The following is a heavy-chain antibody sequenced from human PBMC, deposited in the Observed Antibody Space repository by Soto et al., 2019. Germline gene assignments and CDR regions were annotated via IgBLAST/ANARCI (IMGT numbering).Heavy chain of an antibody. CDR1: GYSFTSYA. D-gene: IGHD6-19*01. Sequence: QVQLVQSGAEEKKPGASVKVSCKASGYSFTSYAMHWVRQAPGQRLEWMGWINAGNGNTKYSQKFQGRVTITRDTSASTAYMELSCLRSEDTAMYYCARAVAVPASCDYWGQGTLVTVSS. V-gene: IGHV1-3*05. CDR3: ARAVAVPASCDY. CDR2: INAGNGNT. J-gene: IGHJ4*02.